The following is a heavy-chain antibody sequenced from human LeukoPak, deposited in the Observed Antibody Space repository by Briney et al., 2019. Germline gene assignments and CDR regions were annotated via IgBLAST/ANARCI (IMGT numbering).Heavy chain of an antibody. D-gene: IGHD1-20*01. CDR1: GYSFTSYW. Sequence: GESLKISCKGSGYSFTSYWIGWVRQMPGKGLEWMGIIYPGDSDTRYSPSFQGQVTISADKSISTAYLQWSSLKASDTAMYYCARGNWNDGLSYCFDYWGQGTLVTVSS. CDR3: ARGNWNDGLSYCFDY. V-gene: IGHV5-51*01. CDR2: IYPGDSDT. J-gene: IGHJ4*02.